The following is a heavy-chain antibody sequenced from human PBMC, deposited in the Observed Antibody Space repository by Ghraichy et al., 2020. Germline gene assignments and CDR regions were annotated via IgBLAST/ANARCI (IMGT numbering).Heavy chain of an antibody. CDR1: GFTFSSYA. J-gene: IGHJ4*02. D-gene: IGHD2-15*01. V-gene: IGHV3-23*01. CDR3: AKGDPIVVVVAVTTFDY. Sequence: GGSLRLSCAASGFTFSSYAMSWVRQAPRKGLEWVSAISNSGGSTYYADSVKGRFTISRDNSKNTLYLQMNSLRAEDTAVYYCAKGDPIVVVVAVTTFDYWGQGTLVTVSS. CDR2: ISNSGGST.